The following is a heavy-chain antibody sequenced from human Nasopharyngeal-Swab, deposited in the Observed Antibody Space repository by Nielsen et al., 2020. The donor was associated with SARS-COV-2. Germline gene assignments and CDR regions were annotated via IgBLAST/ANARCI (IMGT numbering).Heavy chain of an antibody. CDR1: GFTFSNYW. V-gene: IGHV3-7*03. J-gene: IGHJ4*02. D-gene: IGHD3-9*01. Sequence: GESLKISCAASGFTFSNYWMNWVRQTPGKGLEWVAIIKQDGSETYYVDSVRGRFTISRDNAKNSLSLVMTSLRADDTAVYYCAGGTGWLTDSWGQGTLVTVPS. CDR3: AGGTGWLTDS. CDR2: IKQDGSET.